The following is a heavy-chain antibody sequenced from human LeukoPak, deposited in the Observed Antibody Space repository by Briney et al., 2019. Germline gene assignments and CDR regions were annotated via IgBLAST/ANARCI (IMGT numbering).Heavy chain of an antibody. CDR3: ARLSGYHFDY. J-gene: IGHJ4*02. V-gene: IGHV4-34*01. CDR1: SGSLSDKY. CDR2: INPSGRT. Sequence: SETLSLTCGVYSGSLSDKYWSWIRQPPGKGLEWIGEINPSGRTNHNPSLKSRVTMSIDTSKNRFSLKLSSVTAADTAVYYCARLSGYHFDYWGQGALVTVSS. D-gene: IGHD5-12*01.